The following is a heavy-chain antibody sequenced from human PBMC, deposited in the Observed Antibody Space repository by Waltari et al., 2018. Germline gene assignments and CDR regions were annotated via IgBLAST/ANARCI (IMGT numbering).Heavy chain of an antibody. J-gene: IGHJ4*02. CDR3: ARRGGLRYFQSHSYYFDY. Sequence: QVQLQESGPGLVKPSQTLSLTCTFSGGSISSGGYYLRWIRQPPGKGLEGIGYIYYSGSTYYNPSLKSRVTISVDTSKNQFSLKLSSVTAADTAVYYCARRGGLRYFQSHSYYFDYWGQGTLVTVSS. V-gene: IGHV4-30-4*08. CDR1: GGSISSGGYY. D-gene: IGHD3-9*01. CDR2: IYYSGST.